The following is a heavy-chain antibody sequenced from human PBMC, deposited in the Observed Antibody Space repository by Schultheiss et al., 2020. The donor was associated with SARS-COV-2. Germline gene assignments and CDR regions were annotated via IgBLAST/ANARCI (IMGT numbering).Heavy chain of an antibody. CDR3: ARARYSSSWREAEYFQH. J-gene: IGHJ1*01. CDR2: ISYDGSNK. CDR1: GFTFSSYG. V-gene: IGHV3-30*03. D-gene: IGHD6-13*01. Sequence: GGSLRLSCAASGFTFSSYGMHWVRQAPGKGLEWVAVISYDGSNKYYADSVKGRFTISRDNSKNTLYLQMNSLRAEDTAVYYCARARYSSSWREAEYFQHWGQGTLVTVSS.